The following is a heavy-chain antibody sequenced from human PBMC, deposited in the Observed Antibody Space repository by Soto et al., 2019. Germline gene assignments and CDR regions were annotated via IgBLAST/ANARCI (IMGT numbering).Heavy chain of an antibody. CDR2: IYPGDSDT. J-gene: IGHJ4*02. D-gene: IGHD6-19*01. CDR1: GYSFTSYW. CDR3: ARRLHSNGWTFDY. V-gene: IGHV5-51*01. Sequence: PGESLKISCKGSGYSFTSYWIGWVRQLPGKGLEWMGIIYPGDSDTRYSPSFQGQVTISADKSISTAYLQWSSLKASDTAMYYCARRLHSNGWTFDYWGQGTLVTVSS.